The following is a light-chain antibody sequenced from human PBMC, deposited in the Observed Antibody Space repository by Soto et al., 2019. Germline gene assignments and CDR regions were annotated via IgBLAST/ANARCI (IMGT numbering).Light chain of an antibody. CDR1: SSDIGTYNY. CDR2: EVN. V-gene: IGLV2-23*02. J-gene: IGLJ1*01. Sequence: QSVLTQPASVSGSPGQSITISCTGTSSDIGTYNYVSWYQQHPGRAPRLIISEVNNRPSGVSNRFSGSKSGNTASLTISGLKVEDEADYYCCSSGGSPTYVFGTGTKLTVL. CDR3: CSSGGSPTYV.